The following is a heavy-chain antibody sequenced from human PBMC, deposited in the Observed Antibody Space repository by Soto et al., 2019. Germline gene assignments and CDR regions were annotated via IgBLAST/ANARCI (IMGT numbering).Heavy chain of an antibody. CDR3: ARSNYYGSGSFYYYYGMDV. D-gene: IGHD3-10*01. CDR1: GGSISSYY. V-gene: IGHV4-59*01. J-gene: IGHJ6*02. Sequence: SETLSLTCTVSGGSISSYYWRWIRQPPGKGLEWIGYIYYSGSTNYNPSLKSRVTISVDTSKNQFSLKLSSVTAADTAVYYCARSNYYGSGSFYYYYGMDVWGQGTTVTVSS. CDR2: IYYSGST.